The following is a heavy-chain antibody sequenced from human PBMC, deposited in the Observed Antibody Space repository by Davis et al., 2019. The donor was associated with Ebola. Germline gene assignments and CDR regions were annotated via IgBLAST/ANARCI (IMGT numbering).Heavy chain of an antibody. CDR1: GFTFTSYA. D-gene: IGHD3-16*01. V-gene: IGHV3-30*04. CDR3: ARLRLVYYAMDV. CDR2: ISYDGTNK. J-gene: IGHJ6*01. Sequence: PGGSLRLSCEASGFTFTSYAMHWVRQAPGKGLEWVAVISYDGTNKYYADSVKGRFTISRDNSKNTLYLQMNSLRAEDTAAYYCARLRLVYYAMDVWGQGTTVTVSS.